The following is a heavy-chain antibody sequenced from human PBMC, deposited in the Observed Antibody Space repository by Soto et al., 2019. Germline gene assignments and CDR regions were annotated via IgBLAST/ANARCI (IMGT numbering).Heavy chain of an antibody. CDR1: GVTVSSNY. J-gene: IGHJ3*02. V-gene: IGHV3-53*01. CDR3: ARDTGDRWNYGAFDI. D-gene: IGHD1-7*01. Sequence: GGSLRLSCAASGVTVSSNYMSWVRQAPGKGLEWVSVIYSDGATYYADSVKGRFTISRDNSKNTLYLQMNSLRAEDTAVYYCARDTGDRWNYGAFDIWGRGTMVTVSS. CDR2: IYSDGAT.